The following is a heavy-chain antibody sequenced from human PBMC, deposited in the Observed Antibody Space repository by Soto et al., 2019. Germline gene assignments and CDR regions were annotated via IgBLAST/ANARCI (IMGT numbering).Heavy chain of an antibody. CDR3: ARGVVRRAIIQYTSLFDY. CDR1: GGSFSGYY. D-gene: IGHD3-10*01. CDR2: ITDRGST. V-gene: IGHV4-34*01. J-gene: IGHJ4*02. Sequence: SETLSLTCAVYGGSFSGYYWSWIRQSPGKGLEWIGEITDRGSTNYNPSLKRRVTISVDTSKNQFSLKMTSVTAADTAVYYCARGVVRRAIIQYTSLFDYWGLGTSVTVSS.